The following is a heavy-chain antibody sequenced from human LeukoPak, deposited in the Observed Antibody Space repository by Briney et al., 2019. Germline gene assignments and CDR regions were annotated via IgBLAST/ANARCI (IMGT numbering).Heavy chain of an antibody. D-gene: IGHD3-22*01. CDR2: IDTNTGNP. J-gene: IGHJ4*02. V-gene: IGHV7-4-1*02. CDR1: GYSFTNYT. Sequence: ASVKVSCKASGYSFTNYTINWVRLAPGQWLEWMGWIDTNTGNPTYAQGFAGRFVFSLDTSVTTTYLQISSLKAEDTAVYFCTRGRDTTGYFVYWGQGTLVTVSS. CDR3: TRGRDTTGYFVY.